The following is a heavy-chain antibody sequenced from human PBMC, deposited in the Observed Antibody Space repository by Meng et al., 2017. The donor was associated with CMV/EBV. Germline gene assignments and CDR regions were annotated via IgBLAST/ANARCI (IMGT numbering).Heavy chain of an antibody. V-gene: IGHV3-73*01. Sequence: GESLKISCAASGFCFSASVIHWVRQTSGKGLEWVGRFGHKTYRYASPYVASLKGRFTISRDDSKNMAFLQMNSLKSEDTAVYYCASGSSGDSSSSGFFDYWGQGTLVTVSS. CDR2: FGHKTYRYAS. CDR1: GFCFSASV. CDR3: ASGSSGDSSSSGFFDY. D-gene: IGHD6-6*01. J-gene: IGHJ4*02.